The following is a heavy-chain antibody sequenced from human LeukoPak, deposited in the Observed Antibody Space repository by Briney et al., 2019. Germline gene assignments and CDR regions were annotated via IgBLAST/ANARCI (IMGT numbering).Heavy chain of an antibody. V-gene: IGHV3-7*01. CDR2: IKQDGSEK. D-gene: IGHD6-6*01. Sequence: EAGGSLRLSCAASGFTFSSYWMSWVRQAPGKGLEWVANIKQDGSEKYYVDSVKGRFTISRDNAKNSLYLQMNSLRAEDTAVYYCARDGSSFYYYYMDVWGKGTTVTVSS. CDR1: GFTFSSYW. J-gene: IGHJ6*03. CDR3: ARDGSSFYYYYMDV.